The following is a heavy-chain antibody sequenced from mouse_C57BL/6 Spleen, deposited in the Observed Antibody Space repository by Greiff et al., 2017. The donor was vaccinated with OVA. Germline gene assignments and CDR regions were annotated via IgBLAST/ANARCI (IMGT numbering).Heavy chain of an antibody. CDR1: GYTFTSYW. CDR3: ARYRGSSYWFAY. V-gene: IGHV1-55*01. D-gene: IGHD1-1*01. Sequence: QVQLQQPGAELVKPGASVKMSCKASGYTFTSYWITWVKPRPGQGLEWIGDIYPGSGSTNYNEKFKSKATLTVDTSSSTAYMQRSSLTSEDSAVYYCARYRGSSYWFAYWGQGTLVTVSA. J-gene: IGHJ3*01. CDR2: IYPGSGST.